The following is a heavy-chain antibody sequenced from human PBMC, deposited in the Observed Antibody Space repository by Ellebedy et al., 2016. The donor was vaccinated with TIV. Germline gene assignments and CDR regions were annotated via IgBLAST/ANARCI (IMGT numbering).Heavy chain of an antibody. CDR3: ARDFVSATWD. J-gene: IGHJ4*02. V-gene: IGHV3-21*01. Sequence: GGSLRLXXAASGFTFSSYSMNWVRQAPGKGLEWVSSISSSSSYIYYADSVKGRFTISRDNAKNSLYLQMNSLRAEDTAVYYCARDFVSATWDWGQGTLVTVSS. CDR2: ISSSSSYI. CDR1: GFTFSSYS. D-gene: IGHD3-16*01.